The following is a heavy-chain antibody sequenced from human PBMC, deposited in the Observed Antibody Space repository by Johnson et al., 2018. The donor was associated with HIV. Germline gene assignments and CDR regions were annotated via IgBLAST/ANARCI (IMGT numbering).Heavy chain of an antibody. Sequence: VQLVESGGGLVQPGRSLRLSCAASGFTFDDYAMHWVRQAPGKGLEWVSGIRWNSGSIGYADSVKGRFTISRDNAKNSLYLQMNSLRAEDKALYYCAKEATDSAFDIWGQGTMVTVSS. CDR2: IRWNSGSI. CDR1: GFTFDDYA. CDR3: AKEATDSAFDI. D-gene: IGHD1-14*01. V-gene: IGHV3-9*01. J-gene: IGHJ3*02.